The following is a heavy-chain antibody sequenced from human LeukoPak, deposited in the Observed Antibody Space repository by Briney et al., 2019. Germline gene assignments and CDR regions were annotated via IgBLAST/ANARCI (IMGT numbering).Heavy chain of an antibody. CDR2: ITATATTS. CDR1: GFMFGTYA. J-gene: IGHJ4*02. CDR3: AKDRRVRGYYFLGRGGYFDY. V-gene: IGHV3-23*01. Sequence: TGGSLRLSCAASGFMFGTYAMSWVRQAPGKGLEWVAAITATATTSYFADSVKGRFTISRVNSRNTLYLQMSSLRADDTAIYYCAKDRRVRGYYFLGRGGYFDYWGQGSLVTVSS. D-gene: IGHD3-3*01.